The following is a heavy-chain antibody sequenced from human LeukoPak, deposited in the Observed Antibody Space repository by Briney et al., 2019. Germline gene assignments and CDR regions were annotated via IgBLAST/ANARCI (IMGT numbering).Heavy chain of an antibody. CDR1: GDSISSYY. V-gene: IGHV4-59*01. Sequence: SETLSLTCTVSGDSISSYYWSWIRQPPGKGLEWIGYIYYSGSTNYNPSLKSRVTISVDTSKNQFSLKLTSVTAADTAVYYCARSDIDGSGSYDWFDPWGQGTLVTVSS. D-gene: IGHD3-10*01. CDR2: IYYSGST. CDR3: ARSDIDGSGSYDWFDP. J-gene: IGHJ5*02.